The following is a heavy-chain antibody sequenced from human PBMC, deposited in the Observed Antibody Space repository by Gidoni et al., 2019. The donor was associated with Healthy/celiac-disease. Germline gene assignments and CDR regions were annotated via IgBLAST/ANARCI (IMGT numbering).Heavy chain of an antibody. CDR3: ARGYSSSSRALGWFDP. D-gene: IGHD6-6*01. CDR1: GGSISSGGYY. V-gene: IGHV4-31*03. J-gene: IGHJ5*02. CDR2: IYYSGST. Sequence: QVQLQESGPGLVKPSQTLSLTCTVSGGSISSGGYYWSWIRQHPGKGLEWIGYIYYSGSTYYNPPLKSRVTISVDTSKNQFSLKLSSVTAADTAVYYCARGYSSSSRALGWFDPWGQGTLVTVSS.